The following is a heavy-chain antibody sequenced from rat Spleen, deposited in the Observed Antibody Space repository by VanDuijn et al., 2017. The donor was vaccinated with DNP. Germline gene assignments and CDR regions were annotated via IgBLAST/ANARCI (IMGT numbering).Heavy chain of an antibody. D-gene: IGHD1-11*01. CDR1: GFTFSSFP. CDR2: ITNAGGST. V-gene: IGHV5-46*01. CDR3: TRINYGGYPSYAMDA. Sequence: EVQLVESGGGLVQPGRSLKLSCAASGFTFSSFPMAWVRQAPKKGLEWVASITNAGGSTYYPDSVKGRLTVSRDSAKSTLYLQMNSLRSEDTATYYCTRINYGGYPSYAMDAWGQGTLVTVSS. J-gene: IGHJ3*01.